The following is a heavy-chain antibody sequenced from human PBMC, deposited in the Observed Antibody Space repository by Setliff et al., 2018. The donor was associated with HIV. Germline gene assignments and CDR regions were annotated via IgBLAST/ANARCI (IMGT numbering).Heavy chain of an antibody. CDR2: ICYSGST. CDR3: ARDPYDTSGYANYYFDL. V-gene: IGHV4-30-4*08. J-gene: IGHJ2*01. D-gene: IGHD3-22*01. CDR1: GASISSGDYY. Sequence: LSLTCPVSGASISSGDYYWTWIRQPPGKGLEWIGYICYSGSTYYNPPLKSRVTISVDTSKNQFSLKLNSVTAAGTAVYYCARDPYDTSGYANYYFDLWGRGTLV.